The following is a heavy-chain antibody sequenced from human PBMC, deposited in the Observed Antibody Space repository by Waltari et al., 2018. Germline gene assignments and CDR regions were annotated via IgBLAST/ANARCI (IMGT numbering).Heavy chain of an antibody. CDR3: AKALVSSEYSFGGGSDY. Sequence: EVRLLESGGGLVQPGGSRRLSCAASGFTFHSYALTWVRPAPGKGLEWVSGISGSGGSTFYADSVKGRFTISRDKFKNTLYLDMSNLNADDTAVYYCAKALVSSEYSFGGGSDYWGQGTLVTVSS. D-gene: IGHD5-12*01. J-gene: IGHJ4*02. V-gene: IGHV3-23*01. CDR1: GFTFHSYA. CDR2: ISGSGGST.